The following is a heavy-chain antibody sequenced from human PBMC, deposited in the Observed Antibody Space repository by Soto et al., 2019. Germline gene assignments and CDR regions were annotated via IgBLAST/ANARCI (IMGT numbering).Heavy chain of an antibody. V-gene: IGHV1-18*04. Sequence: ASVEVSCKASGYTFTSYGISWVRQAPGQGLEWMGWISAYNGNTNYAQKLQGRVTMTTDTSTSTAYMELRSLRSDDTAVYYCARDGSTWNYYDSSGYYRFDYWGQGTLVTVSS. D-gene: IGHD3-22*01. CDR1: GYTFTSYG. J-gene: IGHJ4*02. CDR2: ISAYNGNT. CDR3: ARDGSTWNYYDSSGYYRFDY.